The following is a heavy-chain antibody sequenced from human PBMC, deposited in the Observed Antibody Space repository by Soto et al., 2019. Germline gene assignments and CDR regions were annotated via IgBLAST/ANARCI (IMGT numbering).Heavy chain of an antibody. Sequence: GGSLRLSCTASGFTFGDYAMSWFRQAPGKGLEWVGFIRSKAYGGTTEYAASVKGRFTISRDDSKSIAYLQMNSLKTEDTAVYYCTRARLDFWFGESHRPSLGYMDVWGKGTTVTVSS. J-gene: IGHJ6*03. V-gene: IGHV3-49*03. CDR1: GFTFGDYA. CDR2: IRSKAYGGTT. CDR3: TRARLDFWFGESHRPSLGYMDV. D-gene: IGHD3-10*01.